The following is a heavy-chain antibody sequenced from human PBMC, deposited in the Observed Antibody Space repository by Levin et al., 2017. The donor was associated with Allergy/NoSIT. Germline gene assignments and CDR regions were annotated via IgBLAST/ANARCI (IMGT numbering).Heavy chain of an antibody. CDR2: ISSNGGST. Sequence: GGSLRLSCSASGFTFSSYAMHWVRQAPGKGLEYVSAISSNGGSTYYADSVKGRFTISRDNSKNTLYLQMSSLRAEDTAVYYCVKEEEGGYYGSDYWGQGTLVTVSS. D-gene: IGHD3-10*01. V-gene: IGHV3-64D*06. J-gene: IGHJ4*02. CDR1: GFTFSSYA. CDR3: VKEEEGGYYGSDY.